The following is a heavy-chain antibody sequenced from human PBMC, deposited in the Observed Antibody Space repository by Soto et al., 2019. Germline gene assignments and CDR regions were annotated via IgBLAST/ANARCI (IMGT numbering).Heavy chain of an antibody. Sequence: SETLSLSCTVSGGSISDYYCNWIRQPAGKGLEWIGRIDTSGSTNYNPSLKSRVTMSVDTSKQEFSLKLSSVTAADTALYYCARGGQDFWSGPFDYWGRGALVTVSS. CDR1: GGSISDYY. V-gene: IGHV4-4*07. D-gene: IGHD3-3*01. J-gene: IGHJ4*02. CDR3: ARGGQDFWSGPFDY. CDR2: IDTSGST.